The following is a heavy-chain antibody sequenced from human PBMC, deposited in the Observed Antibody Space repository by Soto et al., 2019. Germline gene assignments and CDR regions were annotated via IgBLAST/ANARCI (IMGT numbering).Heavy chain of an antibody. Sequence: QVQLVQSGAEVKKPGASVKVSCEASGYTFTSYGISWVRQAPGQGLEWMGWISAYNGNTNYAQKFQXXVXMXXDTSTSTAYMGLRSLRSDDTAVYYCARDRPGGGDYWGQGTLVTVSS. V-gene: IGHV1-18*01. J-gene: IGHJ4*02. CDR2: ISAYNGNT. CDR1: GYTFTSYG. CDR3: ARDRPGGGDY. D-gene: IGHD6-6*01.